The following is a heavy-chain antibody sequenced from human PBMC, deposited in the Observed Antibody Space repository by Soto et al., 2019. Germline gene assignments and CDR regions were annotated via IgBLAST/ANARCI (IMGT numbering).Heavy chain of an antibody. CDR2: ISYDGSNK. CDR1: GFTFSSYG. J-gene: IGHJ6*02. CDR3: AKDVVVGATPGLGDYYYYYGMDA. Sequence: GGSLRLSCAASGFTFSSYGMHWVRQAPGKGLEWVAVISYDGSNKYYADSVKGRFTISRDNSKNTLYLQMNSLRAEDTAVYYCAKDVVVGATPGLGDYYYYYGMDAWGQGTTVTVSS. D-gene: IGHD1-26*01. V-gene: IGHV3-30*18.